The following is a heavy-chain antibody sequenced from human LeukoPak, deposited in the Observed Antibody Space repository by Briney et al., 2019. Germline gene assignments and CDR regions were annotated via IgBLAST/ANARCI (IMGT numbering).Heavy chain of an antibody. V-gene: IGHV3-48*01. J-gene: IGHJ4*02. CDR3: ARMSGSRLPGY. CDR2: ISSSSSAR. CDR1: GFTFSSYW. Sequence: GGSLRLSCEASGFTFSSYWMSWVRQAPGKGLEWVSYISSSSSARYYADSVKGRFTISRDDARNSLYLQMNSLRAEDTAVYYCARMSGSRLPGYWGQGALVTVSS. D-gene: IGHD3-3*01.